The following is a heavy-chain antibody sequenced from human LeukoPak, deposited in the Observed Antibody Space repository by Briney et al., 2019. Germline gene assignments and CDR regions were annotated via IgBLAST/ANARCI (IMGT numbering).Heavy chain of an antibody. Sequence: GGSLRLSCAASGFTFDDYGISWVRQAPGKGLEWVSGINWNGGSTGYADSVKGRFTISRDNAKNSLYLQMNSLRAEDTALYYCARFPLRFLEWLSLDYWGQGTLVTVSS. CDR2: INWNGGST. CDR1: GFTFDDYG. V-gene: IGHV3-20*04. D-gene: IGHD3-3*01. J-gene: IGHJ4*02. CDR3: ARFPLRFLEWLSLDY.